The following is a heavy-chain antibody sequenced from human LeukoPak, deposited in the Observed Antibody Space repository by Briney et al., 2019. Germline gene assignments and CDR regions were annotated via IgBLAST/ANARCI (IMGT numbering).Heavy chain of an antibody. J-gene: IGHJ4*02. CDR3: ARDRGWRLLDY. CDR1: GLTFSTYW. Sequence: GGSLRLSCAASGLTFSTYWMTWVRQAPGKGLEWLANIGGDGDRKFYVDSVKGRFTISRDNAENSLYLQMNSLRVEDTAVYYCARDRGWRLLDYWGQGTLVTVSS. V-gene: IGHV3-7*01. D-gene: IGHD6-25*01. CDR2: IGGDGDRK.